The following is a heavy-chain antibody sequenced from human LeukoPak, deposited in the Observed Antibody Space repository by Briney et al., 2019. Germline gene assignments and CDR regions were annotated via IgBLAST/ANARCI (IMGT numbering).Heavy chain of an antibody. V-gene: IGHV4-39*07. CDR3: ARMVPYYDYVWGSYRSNVNWFDP. D-gene: IGHD3-16*02. J-gene: IGHJ5*02. CDR1: GGSISSSSHY. CDR2: IYYSGST. Sequence: KSSETLSLTCTVSGGSISSSSHYWGWIRQPPGKGLEWIGSIYYSGSTYYNPSLESRVTISVDTSKNQFSLKLSSVTAADTAVYYCARMVPYYDYVWGSYRSNVNWFDPWGQGTLVTVSS.